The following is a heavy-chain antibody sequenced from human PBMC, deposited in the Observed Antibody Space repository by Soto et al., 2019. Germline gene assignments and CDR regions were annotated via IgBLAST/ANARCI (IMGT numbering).Heavy chain of an antibody. CDR3: AKGGAVLLDPFDV. D-gene: IGHD1-26*01. CDR1: GFTFSSFA. J-gene: IGHJ3*01. CDR2: VTSNASST. Sequence: GQLLESGGGMVQPGGSLRLSCAASGFTFSSFAMNWVRLPRGRGLEWVAAVTSNASSTHYADSVKGRFTISRNNSKNTLYLQMNSLRADDTAVYYCAKGGAVLLDPFDVWGQGTMVTVSS. V-gene: IGHV3-23*01.